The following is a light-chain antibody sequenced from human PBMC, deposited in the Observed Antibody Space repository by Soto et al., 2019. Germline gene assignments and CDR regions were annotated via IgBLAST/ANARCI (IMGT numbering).Light chain of an antibody. CDR3: QKYNSGANT. CDR2: GAS. CDR1: LGSIHY. Sequence: DIQMTQSPSSLSASVGDRVTITCRASLGSIHYLAWYQQKPGKVPNLLIYGASTLHSGVPSRFSGSGSGTEFTLTISSLQPEDVATYYCQKYNSGANTFGPGTKVDIK. J-gene: IGKJ3*01. V-gene: IGKV1-27*01.